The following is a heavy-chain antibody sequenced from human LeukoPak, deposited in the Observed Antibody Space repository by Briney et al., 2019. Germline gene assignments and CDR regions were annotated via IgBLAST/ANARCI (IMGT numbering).Heavy chain of an antibody. CDR2: IHYRGST. J-gene: IGHJ4*02. CDR3: ARDSVGYSGSYFRLDY. Sequence: ASETLSLTCTVSGGSIRSYNHYWGWIRQPPGKGLEWIGSIHYRGSTFYNPSLESRVTISVDTSKNQFSLRLRFVTATDTAMYYCARDSVGYSGSYFRLDYWGQGTLVTVSS. CDR1: GGSIRSYNHY. V-gene: IGHV4-39*02. D-gene: IGHD1-26*01.